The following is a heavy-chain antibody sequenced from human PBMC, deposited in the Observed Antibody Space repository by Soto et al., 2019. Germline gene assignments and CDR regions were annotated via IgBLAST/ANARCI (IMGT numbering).Heavy chain of an antibody. J-gene: IGHJ4*02. CDR1: GFSLTTSGVG. D-gene: IGHD3-3*01. Sequence: QINLNESGPTVVKPTETLTLTCTFSGFSLTTSGVGVGWVRQSPGKAPEWLAFIYWDDDKRYSTSLKSRLTITKDTSKNQVVLTMAHVDPADTATYSCAHRVLRAVFGLVTTTAIYFDFWGQGTPVVVSS. CDR3: AHRVLRAVFGLVTTTAIYFDF. CDR2: IYWDDDK. V-gene: IGHV2-5*02.